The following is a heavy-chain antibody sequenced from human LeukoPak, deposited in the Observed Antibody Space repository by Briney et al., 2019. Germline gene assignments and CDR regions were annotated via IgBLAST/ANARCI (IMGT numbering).Heavy chain of an antibody. D-gene: IGHD5-24*01. CDR1: GGTFSSYA. Sequence: EASVKVSCKASGGTFSSYAISWVRQAPGQGLEWMGGIIPIFGTANYAQKFQGRVTMTRDMSTSTVYMELSSLRSEDTAVYYCARDLKGGWLQPAYWGQGTLVTVSS. J-gene: IGHJ4*02. V-gene: IGHV1-69*05. CDR2: IIPIFGTA. CDR3: ARDLKGGWLQPAY.